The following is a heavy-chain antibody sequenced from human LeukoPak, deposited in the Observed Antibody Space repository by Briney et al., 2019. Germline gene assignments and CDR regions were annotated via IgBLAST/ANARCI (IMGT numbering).Heavy chain of an antibody. J-gene: IGHJ4*02. D-gene: IGHD6-13*01. Sequence: ASVKVSCKASGYTFTSYGISWVRQAPGQGLEWMGWISAYNGNTNYAQKLQGKVTMTTDTSTSTAYMELRSLRSDDTAVYYCARTAAAEFPFDYWGQGTLVTVSS. CDR1: GYTFTSYG. CDR3: ARTAAAEFPFDY. CDR2: ISAYNGNT. V-gene: IGHV1-18*01.